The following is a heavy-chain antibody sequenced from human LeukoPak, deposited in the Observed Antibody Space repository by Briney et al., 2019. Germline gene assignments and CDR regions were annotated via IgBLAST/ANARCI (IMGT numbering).Heavy chain of an antibody. CDR1: GGSISSSSFY. Sequence: SETLTLTCTVSGGSISSSSFYWGWIRQPPGKGLEWIGSIYYSGSTYYNPSLNSRVTISVNTSKKQFSLKLSSVTAADTAVYYCASLLSIAALRVCSWGPGALVTVSS. D-gene: IGHD6-6*01. CDR3: ASLLSIAALRVCS. CDR2: IYYSGST. J-gene: IGHJ5*02. V-gene: IGHV4-39*01.